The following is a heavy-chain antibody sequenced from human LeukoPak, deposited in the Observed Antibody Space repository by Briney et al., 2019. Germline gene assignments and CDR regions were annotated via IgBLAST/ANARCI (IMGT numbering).Heavy chain of an antibody. CDR3: ARGSGGITILNWFDP. V-gene: IGHV3-53*01. D-gene: IGHD3-3*01. J-gene: IGHJ5*02. CDR2: IYSGGST. Sequence: PGGSLRLSCAASGFTVSNSYMSWVRQTPGKGLEWVSVIYSGGSTYYADSVKGRFTISRGNSKNTLYLQMNSLRAEDTAVYYCARGSGGITILNWFDPWGQGTLVTVSS. CDR1: GFTVSNSY.